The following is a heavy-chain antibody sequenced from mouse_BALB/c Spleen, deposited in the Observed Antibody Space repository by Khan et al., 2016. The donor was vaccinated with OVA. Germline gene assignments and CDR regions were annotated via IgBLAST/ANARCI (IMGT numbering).Heavy chain of an antibody. Sequence: EVELVESGGDLVKPGGSLKLSCAASGFTFSSYGMSWVRQTPDKRLEWVAIIISGDIYTYYPDSVKGRFTISRDNAKNTMYLQMSSLKSEDTAMYYCASQGYGEGFAYWGQGTLVTVSA. CDR2: IISGDIYT. V-gene: IGHV5-6*01. J-gene: IGHJ3*01. CDR1: GFTFSSYG. D-gene: IGHD1-1*01. CDR3: ASQGYGEGFAY.